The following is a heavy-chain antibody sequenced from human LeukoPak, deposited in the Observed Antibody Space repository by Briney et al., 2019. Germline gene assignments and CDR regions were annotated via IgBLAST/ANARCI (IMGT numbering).Heavy chain of an antibody. CDR2: ISYDGSNK. Sequence: GGSLRLSCAASGFTFSSYGMHWVRQAPGKGLEWVAVISYDGSNKYYADSVKGRFTISRDNSKNTLYLQMNSLRAEDTAVYYCAKDWLAARPGYYFDYWGQGTLVTVSP. CDR1: GFTFSSYG. CDR3: AKDWLAARPGYYFDY. J-gene: IGHJ4*02. D-gene: IGHD6-6*01. V-gene: IGHV3-30*18.